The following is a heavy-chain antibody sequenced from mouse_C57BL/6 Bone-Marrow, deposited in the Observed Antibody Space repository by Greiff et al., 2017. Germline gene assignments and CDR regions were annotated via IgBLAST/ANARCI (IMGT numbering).Heavy chain of an antibody. CDR1: GFTFSDAW. D-gene: IGHD2-3*01. V-gene: IGHV6-6*01. CDR2: IRNKANNHAT. Sequence: EVQLQQSGGGLVQPGGSMKLSCAASGFTFSDAWMDWVRQSPEKGLEWVAEIRNKANNHATYYAESVKGRFTISRDDSKSSVYLQMNSLRAEDTGIYYCTRGDGYPFAYWGQGTLVTVSA. CDR3: TRGDGYPFAY. J-gene: IGHJ3*01.